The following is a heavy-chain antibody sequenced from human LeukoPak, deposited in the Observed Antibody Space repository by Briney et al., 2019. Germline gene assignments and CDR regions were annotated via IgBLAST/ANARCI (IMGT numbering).Heavy chain of an antibody. V-gene: IGHV1-2*02. CDR1: GYTFTDHY. CDR3: ARDLATIDGIAWYYFEN. D-gene: IGHD5-12*01. J-gene: IGHJ4*02. CDR2: INLNTGGT. Sequence: AAVPVSYMPSGYTFTDHYIQGVRQAPPQGGAGLGWINLNTGGTDYAQKFQDRISISTYTSISTAYMELSRLRSDDTALYYCARDLATIDGIAWYYFENWGQGTLVTVSS.